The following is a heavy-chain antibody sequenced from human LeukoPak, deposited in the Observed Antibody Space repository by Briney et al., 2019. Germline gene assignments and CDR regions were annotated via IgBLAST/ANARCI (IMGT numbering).Heavy chain of an antibody. V-gene: IGHV1-69*04. CDR2: IIPILGIA. CDR3: ARERGEGYVPY. J-gene: IGHJ4*02. D-gene: IGHD3-16*01. Sequence: GSSVRVSFKASVCTHRNYAISWVRPAPGRGLEWMGRIIPILGIANYAQKFQGRVTITADKSTSTAYMELSSLRSEDTAVYYCARERGEGYVPYWGQGTLVTVSS. CDR1: VCTHRNYA.